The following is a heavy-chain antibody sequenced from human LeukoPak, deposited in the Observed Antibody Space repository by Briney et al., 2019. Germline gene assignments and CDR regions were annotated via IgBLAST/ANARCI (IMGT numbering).Heavy chain of an antibody. Sequence: PPETLSLTCTVSGGSISSHYWTWIRQPPGKGLEWIGYMYYSGSTNSNPSLKSRVTMSVDTSKNQFSLKLSSVTAADTAVYYCARMYADLYYYGMEVWGQGTTVTVSS. CDR2: MYYSGST. J-gene: IGHJ6*02. D-gene: IGHD2-8*01. CDR1: GGSISSHY. CDR3: ARMYADLYYYGMEV. V-gene: IGHV4-59*08.